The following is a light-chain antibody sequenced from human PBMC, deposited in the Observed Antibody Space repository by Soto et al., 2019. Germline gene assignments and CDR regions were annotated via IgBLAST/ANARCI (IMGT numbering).Light chain of an antibody. Sequence: EIVMTQSPATLSVSPGERATLSCRASQSVSSNLAWYQQKPGQAPRLLIYGASTRATGIPARFSGSGSGTEFTLTISSLQSEDLAVDYCQQYNNWTPWTFGQGTKVEIK. V-gene: IGKV3-15*01. CDR3: QQYNNWTPWT. J-gene: IGKJ1*01. CDR1: QSVSSN. CDR2: GAS.